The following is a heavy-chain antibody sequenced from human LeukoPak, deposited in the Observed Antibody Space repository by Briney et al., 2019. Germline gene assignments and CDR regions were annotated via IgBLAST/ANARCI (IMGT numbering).Heavy chain of an antibody. V-gene: IGHV3-30*04. Sequence: PGRSLRLSCAASGFTFSSYAMHCVRQAPGKGLEWVAVISYDGSNKYYADSVKGRFTISRDNSKNTLYLQMNSLRAEDTAVYYCAREGDTAMTAGYYYYMDVWGKGTTVTVSS. CDR2: ISYDGSNK. D-gene: IGHD5-18*01. J-gene: IGHJ6*03. CDR3: AREGDTAMTAGYYYYMDV. CDR1: GFTFSSYA.